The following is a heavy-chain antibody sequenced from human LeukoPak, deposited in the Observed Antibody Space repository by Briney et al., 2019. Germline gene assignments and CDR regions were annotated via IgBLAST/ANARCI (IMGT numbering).Heavy chain of an antibody. V-gene: IGHV3-48*01. CDR3: ARDGLGGDLDY. CDR2: ISSSSSTI. Sequence: GGSLRLSCAASGFTFSSYSMNWVRQAPGKGLEWVSYISSSSSTIYYADSVKGRFTISRDNAKNSLYLQMNSLRAEDTAVYYCARDGLGGDLDYWGQGTLVTVSS. D-gene: IGHD2-21*02. CDR1: GFTFSSYS. J-gene: IGHJ4*02.